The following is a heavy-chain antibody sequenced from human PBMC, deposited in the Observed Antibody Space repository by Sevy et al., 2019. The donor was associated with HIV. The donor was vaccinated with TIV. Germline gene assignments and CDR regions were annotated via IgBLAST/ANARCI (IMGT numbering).Heavy chain of an antibody. Sequence: SETLSLTCAVSGGSISSGGYSWSWIRQPPGKGLEWMGYIYHSGSTYYNPSLKSRVTISVDRSKNQFSLKLSSVTAADTAVYYCARGRYCSGGSCDFDYWGQGTLVTVSS. CDR2: IYHSGST. V-gene: IGHV4-30-2*01. CDR3: ARGRYCSGGSCDFDY. D-gene: IGHD2-15*01. J-gene: IGHJ4*02. CDR1: GGSISSGGYS.